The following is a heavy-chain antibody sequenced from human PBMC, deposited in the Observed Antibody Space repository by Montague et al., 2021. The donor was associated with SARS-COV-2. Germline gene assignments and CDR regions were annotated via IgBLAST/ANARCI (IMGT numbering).Heavy chain of an antibody. D-gene: IGHD2-2*01. V-gene: IGHV4-31*03. J-gene: IGHJ4*02. CDR2: IYHTGST. Sequence: TLSLTCTVSGGSVSGSLYYWGWIRQHPGKVLEWIGYIYHTGSTDYVPSLKSRLTISLDASKRYFSLHLSSVTAADTAVYYCVRCRFCSCTSYNDGICGYLDSWGQGIQVTVSS. CDR1: GGSVSGSLYY. CDR3: VRCRFCSCTSYNDGICGYLDS.